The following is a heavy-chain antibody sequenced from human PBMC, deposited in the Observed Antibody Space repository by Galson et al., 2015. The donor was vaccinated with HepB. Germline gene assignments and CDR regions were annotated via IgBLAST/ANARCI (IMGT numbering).Heavy chain of an antibody. D-gene: IGHD1-26*01. CDR1: GFTFSTHG. J-gene: IGHJ4*02. CDR3: ARGSVVGATSIFLFDY. Sequence: SLRLSCAASGFTFSTHGMHWVRQAPGKGLEWVAVISYDGNNKYYADSVKGRFTISRDNSKNTLYLQVDSLRAEDTAVYYCARGSVVGATSIFLFDYWGQGTLVTVSS. V-gene: IGHV3-30*03. CDR2: ISYDGNNK.